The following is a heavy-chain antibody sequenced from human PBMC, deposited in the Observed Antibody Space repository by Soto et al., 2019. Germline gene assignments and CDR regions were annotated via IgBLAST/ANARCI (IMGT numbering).Heavy chain of an antibody. CDR3: ARVVTYYYDSSGGYDAFDI. CDR2: INPSGGST. Sequence: ASVKVSCKASVYTFTSYYMHWVRQAPGQGLEWMGIINPSGGSTSYAQKFQGRVTMTRDTSTSTVYMELSSLRSEDTAVYYCARVVTYYYDSSGGYDAFDIWGQGTMVTVSS. D-gene: IGHD3-22*01. J-gene: IGHJ3*02. CDR1: VYTFTSYY. V-gene: IGHV1-46*01.